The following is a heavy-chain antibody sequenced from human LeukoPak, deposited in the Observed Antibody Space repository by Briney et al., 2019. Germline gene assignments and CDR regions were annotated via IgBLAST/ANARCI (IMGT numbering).Heavy chain of an antibody. Sequence: SETLSLTCTVSGYSISSGYYWGWIRQPPGKGLEWIGSIYHSGCTYYNPSLKSRVTISVDTSKNQFSLKLSSVTAADTAVYYCAIQLDIVVVPAASFDYWGQGTLVTVSS. CDR3: AIQLDIVVVPAASFDY. J-gene: IGHJ4*02. V-gene: IGHV4-38-2*02. CDR2: IYHSGCT. CDR1: GYSISSGYY. D-gene: IGHD2-2*03.